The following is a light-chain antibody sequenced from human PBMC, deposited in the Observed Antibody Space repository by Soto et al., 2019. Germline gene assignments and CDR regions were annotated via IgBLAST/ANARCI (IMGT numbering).Light chain of an antibody. J-gene: IGKJ2*01. Sequence: EIVLTQSPGTLSLTPGERATLSCRASQRVRSSYLAWYQQKPGQAPRLLIYGASSRATGIPDRFSGSGSETDFTLSISRLEPEDFAVYYCQQYGTSPYTFGQGTKLEIK. CDR3: QQYGTSPYT. V-gene: IGKV3-20*01. CDR2: GAS. CDR1: QRVRSSY.